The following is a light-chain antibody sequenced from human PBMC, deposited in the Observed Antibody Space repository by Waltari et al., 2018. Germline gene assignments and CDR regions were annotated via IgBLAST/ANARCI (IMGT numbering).Light chain of an antibody. CDR2: AAS. CDR3: QQYYTYPRT. J-gene: IGKJ1*01. Sequence: ALRMTQSPSSFSASTGDRVTITCRASQGISSYLAWYQQKPGRAPKLLISAASTLHSGVPSRFTGSGSGTDFTLTINCLQSDDFATYYCQQYYTYPRTFGQGTKVEIK. CDR1: QGISSY. V-gene: IGKV1-8*01.